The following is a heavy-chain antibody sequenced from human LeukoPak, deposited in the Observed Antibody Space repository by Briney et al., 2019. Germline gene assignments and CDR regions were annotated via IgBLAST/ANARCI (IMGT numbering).Heavy chain of an antibody. J-gene: IGHJ4*02. V-gene: IGHV3-74*01. CDR1: GFTFSSYW. Sequence: PGGSLRLSCAASGFTFSSYWMHWVRQAPGKGLVWVSRINSDGSSTSYADSVKGRFTISRDNAKNTLYLQMNSLRAEDTAVYYCAKGDRYCGGDCLLWGQGTLVTVSS. D-gene: IGHD2-21*02. CDR2: INSDGSST. CDR3: AKGDRYCGGDCLL.